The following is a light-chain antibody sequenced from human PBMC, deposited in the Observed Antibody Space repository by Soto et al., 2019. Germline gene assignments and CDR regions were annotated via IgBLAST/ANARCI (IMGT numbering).Light chain of an antibody. CDR3: QQYNVFSPYT. Sequence: DIQMTQSPSILSASVGDRVTITCRASQSVSRSLAWYQQKPGKAPTLLIYKASTLSRGVPSRFSGGGFGTEFTLTINSLQPDDFATYYCQQYNVFSPYTFGQGTKTGD. CDR1: QSVSRS. V-gene: IGKV1-5*03. CDR2: KAS. J-gene: IGKJ2*01.